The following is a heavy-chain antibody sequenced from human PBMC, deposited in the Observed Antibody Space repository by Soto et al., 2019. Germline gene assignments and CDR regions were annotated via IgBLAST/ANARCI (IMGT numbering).Heavy chain of an antibody. CDR1: GFTFDDYA. J-gene: IGHJ4*02. CDR2: ISWNSGSI. V-gene: IGHV3-9*01. D-gene: IGHD2-8*01. Sequence: EVQLVESGGGLVQPGRSLRLSCAASGFTFDDYAMHWVRQAPGKGLEWVSGISWNSGSIGYADSVKGRFTISRDNAKNSLYLQMTSLRAEDTALYYCAKDKPMDAHYFVYWGQGTLVTVSS. CDR3: AKDKPMDAHYFVY.